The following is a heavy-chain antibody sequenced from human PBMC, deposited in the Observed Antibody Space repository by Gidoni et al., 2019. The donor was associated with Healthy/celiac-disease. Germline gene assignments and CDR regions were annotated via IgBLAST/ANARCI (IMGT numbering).Heavy chain of an antibody. CDR3: ARSVAARRGAFDY. CDR1: GFTFSSYA. D-gene: IGHD6-6*01. CDR2: ISYEGSNK. J-gene: IGHJ4*02. Sequence: QVQLVESGGGVIQPGRSLRLSCAASGFTFSSYAMHWVRQAPGKGLEWVAVISYEGSNKYYADSVKGRFTISRDNSKNTLYLQMNSLRAEDTAVYYCARSVAARRGAFDYWGQGTLVTVSS. V-gene: IGHV3-30-3*01.